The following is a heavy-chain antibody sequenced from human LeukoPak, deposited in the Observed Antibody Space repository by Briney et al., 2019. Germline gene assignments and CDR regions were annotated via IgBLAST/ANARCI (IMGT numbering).Heavy chain of an antibody. D-gene: IGHD4-23*01. CDR2: INPNSGGT. Sequence: ASVKVSCKASGYTFTGYYMHWVRQAPGQGLEWMGWINPNSGGTNYAQKFQGRVTMTRDTSISTAYMELSRLRSDDTAVYCCARAPTVVTPYYFDYWGQGTLVTVSS. CDR3: ARAPTVVTPYYFDY. CDR1: GYTFTGYY. V-gene: IGHV1-2*02. J-gene: IGHJ4*02.